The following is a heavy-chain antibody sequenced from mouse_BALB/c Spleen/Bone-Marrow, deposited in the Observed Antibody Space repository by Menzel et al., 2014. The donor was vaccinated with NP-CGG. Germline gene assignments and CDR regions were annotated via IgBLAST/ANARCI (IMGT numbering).Heavy chain of an antibody. D-gene: IGHD2-1*01. CDR1: GFTFTDYY. CDR2: IRNKANGYTT. V-gene: IGHV7-3*02. J-gene: IGHJ3*01. Sequence: EVHLVESGGGLVQPGGSLRLSCATSGFTFTDYYMSWVRQPPGKALEWLGFIRNKANGYTTEYSASVKGRFTISRDNSQSILYLQVNTLRAEDSATYYCARDVGNYVRFAYWGQGTLVTVSA. CDR3: ARDVGNYVRFAY.